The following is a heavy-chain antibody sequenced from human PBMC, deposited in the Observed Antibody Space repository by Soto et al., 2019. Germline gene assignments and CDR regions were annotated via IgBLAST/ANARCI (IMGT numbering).Heavy chain of an antibody. CDR2: ISAYNGNT. Sequence: QVQLVQSGAEVKKPGASVKVSCKASGYTFTSYGISWVRQAPGQGLEWMGWISAYNGNTNYAQKRQRRVTMTPDTSARTAFMELRSLLLDDTAVYYCARGRSGGSGMVVAFGYWGQGTLVNGSS. D-gene: IGHD2-15*01. CDR3: ARGRSGGSGMVVAFGY. J-gene: IGHJ4*02. V-gene: IGHV1-18*04. CDR1: GYTFTSYG.